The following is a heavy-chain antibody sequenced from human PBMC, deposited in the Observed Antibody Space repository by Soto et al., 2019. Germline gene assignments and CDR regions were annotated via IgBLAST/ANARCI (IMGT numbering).Heavy chain of an antibody. J-gene: IGHJ4*02. CDR3: ARDVSSDTTGFRGYDL. V-gene: IGHV1-69*01. CDR1: GGTVSSYA. D-gene: IGHD3-10*01. CDR2: FIPIFVSA. Sequence: QLHLVQSGAEVKKAGSSVKVSRKASGGTVSSYAITWVRQAPGKGLEWMGVFIPIFVSAHYAPKFQGRITINADESTSTAYMELSGLTSEDTAIYYCARDVSSDTTGFRGYDLWGQGTQVTVSS.